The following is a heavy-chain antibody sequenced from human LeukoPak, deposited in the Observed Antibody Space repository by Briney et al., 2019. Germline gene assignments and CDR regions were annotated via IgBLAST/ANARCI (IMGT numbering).Heavy chain of an antibody. J-gene: IGHJ4*02. Sequence: PSETLSLTCGASGDSISSGYYWGWIRQPPGKGLEWIGYMYQSETTYYNPSLKSRVTISADTSKNQFSLKLSSVTAADTAVFYCARVRPRGSSGYPDYWGQGTLVTVSS. CDR2: MYQSETT. CDR3: ARVRPRGSSGYPDY. V-gene: IGHV4-38-2*01. D-gene: IGHD3-22*01. CDR1: GDSISSGYY.